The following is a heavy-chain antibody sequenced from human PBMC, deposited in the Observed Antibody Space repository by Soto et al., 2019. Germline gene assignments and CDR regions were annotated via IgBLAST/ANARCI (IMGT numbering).Heavy chain of an antibody. J-gene: IGHJ6*02. Sequence: QVQLVQSGAEVKKPGASVKVSCKASGYTFTSYAMHWVRQAPGQRLEWMGWINAGNGNTKYSQKFQGRVTITRDTSASTAYMELSSLRSEDTAVYYCARDLGGRIVVVTAPPPLYGMDVWGQGTTVTVSS. CDR2: INAGNGNT. CDR3: ARDLGGRIVVVTAPPPLYGMDV. CDR1: GYTFTSYA. D-gene: IGHD2-21*02. V-gene: IGHV1-3*01.